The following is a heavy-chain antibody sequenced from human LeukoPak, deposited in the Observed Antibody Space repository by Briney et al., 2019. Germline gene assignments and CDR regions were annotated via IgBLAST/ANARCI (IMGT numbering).Heavy chain of an antibody. CDR3: ARVLRFSSGWSFAEYFQH. CDR2: ISYDGSNK. J-gene: IGHJ1*01. V-gene: IGHV3-30-3*01. Sequence: GGSLRLSCAASGFTFSSYAMHWVRQTPGKGLEWVAVISYDGSNKYYADSVKGRFTISRDNSKNTLYLQMNSLRAEDTAVYYCARVLRFSSGWSFAEYFQHWGQGTLVTVSP. D-gene: IGHD6-19*01. CDR1: GFTFSSYA.